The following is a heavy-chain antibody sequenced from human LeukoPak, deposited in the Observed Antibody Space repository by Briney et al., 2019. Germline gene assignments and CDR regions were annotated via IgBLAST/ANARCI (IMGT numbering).Heavy chain of an antibody. CDR3: ARATMIVVAPDY. J-gene: IGHJ4*02. D-gene: IGHD3-22*01. CDR1: GYTFTSYY. Sequence: ASVKVSCTASGYTFTSYYMHWVRQAPGQGLEWMGIINPSGGSTSYAQKFQGRVTMTRDTSTSTVYMELSSLRSEDTAVYYCARATMIVVAPDYWGQGTLVTVSS. V-gene: IGHV1-46*03. CDR2: INPSGGST.